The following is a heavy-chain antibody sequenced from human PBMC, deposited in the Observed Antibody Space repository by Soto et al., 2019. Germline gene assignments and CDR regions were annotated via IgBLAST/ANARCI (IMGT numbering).Heavy chain of an antibody. J-gene: IGHJ6*02. CDR1: GGSISSYY. V-gene: IGHV4-59*01. D-gene: IGHD6-19*01. Sequence: LSLTCTVSGGSISSYYWSWIRQPPGKGLEWIGYIYYSGSTNYNPSLKSRVTISVDTSKNQFSLKLSSVTAADTAVYYCARDMSIAVAGTGGYYYYYGMDVWGQGTTVTVSS. CDR2: IYYSGST. CDR3: ARDMSIAVAGTGGYYYYYGMDV.